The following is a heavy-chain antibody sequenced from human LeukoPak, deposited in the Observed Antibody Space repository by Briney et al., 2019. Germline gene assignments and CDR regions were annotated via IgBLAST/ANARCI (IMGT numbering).Heavy chain of an antibody. V-gene: IGHV3-23*01. J-gene: IGHJ4*02. CDR1: VFTFSSYA. CDR3: AKRGVVIRVILVGFHKEAYYFDS. Sequence: RSSLRLSCPPSVFTFSSYAMHWVRQAPGTGLEWAAGISGSLCSTNYADSVKRRFTISRDNRKNTLYLQMNSMRVEDTAVYFCAKRGVVIRVILVGFHKEAYYFDSWGQGALVTVSS. CDR2: ISGSLCST. D-gene: IGHD3-22*01.